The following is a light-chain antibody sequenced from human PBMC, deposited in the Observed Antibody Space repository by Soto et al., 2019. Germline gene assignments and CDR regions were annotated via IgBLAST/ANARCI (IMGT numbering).Light chain of an antibody. V-gene: IGKV3-11*01. CDR3: QQRSNWRRT. CDR1: QSVSSY. CDR2: DAS. J-gene: IGKJ4*01. Sequence: EIVLTQSPATLSLSPGERATLSCRASQSVSSYLAWFQQKPGQAPRLLIYDASNRATGIPARFSGSGSGTDFTLTINSLEPEDFAVYYCQQRSNWRRTFGGGTKVEIK.